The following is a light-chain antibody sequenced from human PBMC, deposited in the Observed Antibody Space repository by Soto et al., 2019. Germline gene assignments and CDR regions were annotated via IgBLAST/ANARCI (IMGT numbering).Light chain of an antibody. CDR2: AAS. CDR3: QQADTFPIT. J-gene: IGKJ5*01. CDR1: QGISRS. V-gene: IGKV1D-12*01. Sequence: DIQMTQSPSSVSASVGDRVTISCQASQGISRSLAWYQQKPGKAPKLLIYAASSLQSGVPSRFSGSGFGIDFTLTISSLQPEDSAIYYCQQADTFPITFGQGTRLEI.